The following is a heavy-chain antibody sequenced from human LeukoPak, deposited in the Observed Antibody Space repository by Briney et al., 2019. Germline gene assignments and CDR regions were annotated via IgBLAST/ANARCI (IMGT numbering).Heavy chain of an antibody. V-gene: IGHV3-23*01. CDR3: AIWGDYDVLTGYYVSDF. D-gene: IGHD3-9*01. Sequence: GGSLRLSCAASGFIFSNYAMYWVRQAPGKGLEWVSAISGRSDNTYYADSVKGRFTLSRDSSKNTLYLQMNSLRADDTAVYYCAIWGDYDVLTGYYVSDFWGQGTLVTVSS. CDR1: GFIFSNYA. J-gene: IGHJ4*02. CDR2: ISGRSDNT.